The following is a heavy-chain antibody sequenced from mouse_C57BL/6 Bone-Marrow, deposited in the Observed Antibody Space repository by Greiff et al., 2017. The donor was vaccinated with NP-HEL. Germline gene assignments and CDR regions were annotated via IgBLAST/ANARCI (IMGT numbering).Heavy chain of an antibody. Sequence: EVKLVESGGGLVKPGGSLKLSCAASGFTFSDYGMHWVRQAPEKGLEWVAYISSGSSTIYYADTVKGRFTISRDNAKNTLFLQMTSLRSEDTAMYYCAIGDGYSFAYWGQGTLVTVSA. CDR2: ISSGSSTI. D-gene: IGHD2-3*01. J-gene: IGHJ3*01. CDR1: GFTFSDYG. V-gene: IGHV5-17*01. CDR3: AIGDGYSFAY.